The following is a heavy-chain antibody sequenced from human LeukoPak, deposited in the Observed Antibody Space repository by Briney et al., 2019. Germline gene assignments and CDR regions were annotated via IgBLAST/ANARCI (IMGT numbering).Heavy chain of an antibody. J-gene: IGHJ4*02. CDR3: AKPGTMVLFRFDY. Sequence: GGSLRLSCAGSGCTFSSYAMSWVRPAPGKGLEWVSAISGSGGSTYYADSVKGRFTISRDNSKNTLYLQMNSLRAEDTAVYYCAKPGTMVLFRFDYWGQGTLVTVSS. CDR1: GCTFSSYA. CDR2: ISGSGGST. D-gene: IGHD4/OR15-4a*01. V-gene: IGHV3-23*01.